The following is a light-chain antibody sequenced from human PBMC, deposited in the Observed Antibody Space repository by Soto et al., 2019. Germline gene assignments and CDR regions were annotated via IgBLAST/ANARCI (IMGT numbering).Light chain of an antibody. J-gene: IGKJ5*01. V-gene: IGKV1-8*01. Sequence: AIRMTQSPSSLSASTGDRVTITCRACQGISSYLAWYQQKPGKAPKLLIYAASTLQSGVPSRFSGSGSGTDFTLTISCLQSEDFATYYCQQYYSYPSITFGQGTRLEIK. CDR1: QGISSY. CDR2: AAS. CDR3: QQYYSYPSIT.